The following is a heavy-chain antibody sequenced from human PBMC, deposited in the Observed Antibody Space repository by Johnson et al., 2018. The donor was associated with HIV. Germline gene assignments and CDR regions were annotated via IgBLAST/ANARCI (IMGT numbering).Heavy chain of an antibody. D-gene: IGHD3-10*01. CDR3: ARDQGFRELKYAFDI. J-gene: IGHJ3*02. CDR1: GFTFSSYA. CDR2: ISYDGSNK. V-gene: IGHV3-30*04. Sequence: QVQLVESGGGLVQPGGSLRLSCAASGFTFSSYAMHWVRQAPGKGLEWVAVISYDGSNKYYADSVTGRFPISRDNSKNTLYLQMNSLRAEDTAVYYCARDQGFRELKYAFDIWGQGTLVTVSS.